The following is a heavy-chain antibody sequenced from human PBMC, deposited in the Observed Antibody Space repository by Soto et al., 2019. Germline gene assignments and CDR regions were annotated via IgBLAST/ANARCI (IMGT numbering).Heavy chain of an antibody. J-gene: IGHJ4*02. CDR1: GGSISSYY. V-gene: IGHV4-59*08. CDR2: NHYSAST. Sequence: QVQLQESGPGLVKPSETLSLTCTVSGGSISSYYWSWIRQPPGKGLEWLGYNHYSASTNYNPSLKTRVTITVDTSKNQFSLKLSSVTAADTAVYYCARLWGWPVDSWGQGTLVTVSS. CDR3: ARLWGWPVDS. D-gene: IGHD3-16*01.